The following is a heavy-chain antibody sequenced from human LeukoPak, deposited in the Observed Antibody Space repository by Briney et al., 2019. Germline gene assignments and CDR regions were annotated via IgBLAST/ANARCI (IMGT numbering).Heavy chain of an antibody. CDR2: ITQSSDYI. D-gene: IGHD3-10*01. V-gene: IGHV3-21*01. CDR1: GFTFSSYS. J-gene: IGHJ4*02. CDR3: ARDLNFYGSGRGVDC. Sequence: GGSLRLSCAASGFTFSSYSMNWVRQAPRKGLEWVSSITQSSDYIYYADSVKGRFIISRDNAKNSLYLQMNSLRAEDTAMYYCARDLNFYGSGRGVDCWSQGTLVTVSS.